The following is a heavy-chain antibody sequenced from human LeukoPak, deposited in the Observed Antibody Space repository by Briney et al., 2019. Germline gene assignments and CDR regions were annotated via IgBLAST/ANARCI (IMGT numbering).Heavy chain of an antibody. CDR3: AKDSVPVGYCSGGSCYMSLDY. CDR1: GFTFSSYA. CDR2: VSGSGGST. D-gene: IGHD2-15*01. V-gene: IGHV3-23*01. Sequence: GGSLRLSCAASGFTFSSYAMSWVRQAPGKGLEWVSAVSGSGGSTYYADSVKGRFTISRDNSKNTLYLQMNSLRAEDTAVYYCAKDSVPVGYCSGGSCYMSLDYWGQGTLVTVSS. J-gene: IGHJ4*02.